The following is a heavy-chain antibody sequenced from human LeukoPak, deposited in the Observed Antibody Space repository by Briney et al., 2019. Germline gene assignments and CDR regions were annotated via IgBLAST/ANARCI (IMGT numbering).Heavy chain of an antibody. V-gene: IGHV3-23*01. CDR2: ISGSGGST. CDR3: ARRDPYCSGYGCYLPDY. D-gene: IGHD2-15*01. J-gene: IGHJ4*02. CDR1: GFTFSSYA. Sequence: PGGSLRLSCAASGFTFSSYAMSWVRQAPGKGLEWVSAISGSGGSTYYADSVKGRFTISRDSSKNTLYLQMNSLRPEDTAVYYCARRDPYCSGYGCYLPDYWGQGTLVTVSS.